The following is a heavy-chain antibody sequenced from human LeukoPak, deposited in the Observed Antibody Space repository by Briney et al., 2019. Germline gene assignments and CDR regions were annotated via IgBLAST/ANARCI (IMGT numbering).Heavy chain of an antibody. V-gene: IGHV3-73*01. J-gene: IGHJ4*02. D-gene: IGHD3-22*01. CDR1: GFTFSGSA. CDR3: TTDPHPEYYYDSSGYYYGDY. CDR2: IRSKANSYAT. Sequence: LPGGSLRLSCAASGFTFSGSAMHWVRQASGKGLEWVGRIRSKANSYATAYAASVKGRFTISRDDSKNTAYLQMNSLKTEDTAVYYCTTDPHPEYYYDSSGYYYGDYWGQGTLVTVSS.